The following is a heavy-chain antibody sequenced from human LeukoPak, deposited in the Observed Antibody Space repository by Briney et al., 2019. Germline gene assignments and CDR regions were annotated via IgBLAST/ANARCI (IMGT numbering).Heavy chain of an antibody. Sequence: SETLSLTCTVSDDSFSSHYWTWIRQPPGKGLEGIGYISYIGSTNYNPSLKSRVTISVDTSKNQFSLKVSSVTAADAAVYYCARDPTTVTKGFDIWGQGTLVTVSS. J-gene: IGHJ3*02. CDR2: ISYIGST. V-gene: IGHV4-59*11. CDR1: DDSFSSHY. D-gene: IGHD4-17*01. CDR3: ARDPTTVTKGFDI.